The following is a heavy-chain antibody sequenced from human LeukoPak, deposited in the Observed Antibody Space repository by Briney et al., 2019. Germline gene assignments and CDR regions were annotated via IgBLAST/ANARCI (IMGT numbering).Heavy chain of an antibody. Sequence: GGSLRLSCAASGFTFSSYAMSWVRQAPGKGLEWVSSISSSSSYIYYADSVKGRFTISRDNAKNSLYLQMNSLRAEDTAVYYCARADWDTAMIDYWGQGTLVTVSS. J-gene: IGHJ4*02. CDR2: ISSSSSYI. CDR1: GFTFSSYA. D-gene: IGHD5-18*01. V-gene: IGHV3-21*01. CDR3: ARADWDTAMIDY.